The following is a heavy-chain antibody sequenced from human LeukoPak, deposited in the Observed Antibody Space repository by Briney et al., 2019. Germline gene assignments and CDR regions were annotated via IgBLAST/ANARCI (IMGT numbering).Heavy chain of an antibody. J-gene: IGHJ5*02. D-gene: IGHD2-2*01. CDR2: SYYNGNT. CDR1: GGSLSDYY. Sequence: PSETLSLTCTVSGGSLSDYYWSWVRQPPGRGLGWIGYSYYNGNTNYNPSLKIRVVISVDTSKNQFSLRLSSVTAADTAVYLCARVSCTTTSCPGWFDPWGQGTLVTVSS. CDR3: ARVSCTTTSCPGWFDP. V-gene: IGHV4-59*01.